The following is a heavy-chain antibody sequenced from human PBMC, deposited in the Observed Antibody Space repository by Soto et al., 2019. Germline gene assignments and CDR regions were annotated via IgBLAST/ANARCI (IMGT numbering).Heavy chain of an antibody. D-gene: IGHD7-27*01. Sequence: PSETLSLTCAVSGYSISSSNWWGWIRQPPGKGLEWVGRIKSKSAGGTIDYAPSVKGRFIIARDDSQNTLYLQMDSLRTEDTAVYYCGTGDAFDSWGQGTMVTVSS. CDR1: GYSISSSNW. V-gene: IGHV3-15*01. CDR2: IKSKSAGGTI. J-gene: IGHJ3*02. CDR3: GTGDAFDS.